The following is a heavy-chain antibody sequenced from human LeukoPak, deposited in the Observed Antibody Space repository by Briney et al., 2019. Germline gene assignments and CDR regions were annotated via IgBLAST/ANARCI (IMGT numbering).Heavy chain of an antibody. CDR2: ISWNSGSI. J-gene: IGHJ4*02. D-gene: IGHD3-22*01. Sequence: GGSLRLSCAASGFTFDDYAMHWVRQAPGKGLERVSGISWNSGSIGYADSVKGRFTISRDNAKNSLYLQMNSLRAEDTALYYCAKSYPPYDSSGYCDYWGQGTLVTVSS. CDR3: AKSYPPYDSSGYCDY. CDR1: GFTFDDYA. V-gene: IGHV3-9*01.